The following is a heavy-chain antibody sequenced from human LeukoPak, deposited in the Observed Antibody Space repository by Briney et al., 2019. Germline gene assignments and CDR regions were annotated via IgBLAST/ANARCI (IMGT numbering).Heavy chain of an antibody. Sequence: GGSLRLSCAASGFTLSNYAMNWVRQAPGKGLEWVSAISSSAASIYYADSVKGRFTISRDNSKNTLWLQMNSLRDEDTAVYYCAKSQPSAISWFDPWGQGTLVTVSS. V-gene: IGHV3-23*01. CDR3: AKSQPSAISWFDP. CDR1: GFTLSNYA. J-gene: IGHJ5*02. CDR2: ISSSAASI. D-gene: IGHD2-2*02.